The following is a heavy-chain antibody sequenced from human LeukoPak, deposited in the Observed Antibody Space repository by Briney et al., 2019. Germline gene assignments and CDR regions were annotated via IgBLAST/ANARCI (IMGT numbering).Heavy chain of an antibody. Sequence: SGGSLRLSCAASGITFSSYEMTWGRQAPGKGLEWVSYISSSGSTIYYADSVKGRFTISRDNAKNSLYLQMYSLRAEDTAVYYCARAEPYYDFWSGYYTNYYYYYGMDVWGQGTTVTVSS. CDR1: GITFSSYE. V-gene: IGHV3-48*03. CDR3: ARAEPYYDFWSGYYTNYYYYYGMDV. J-gene: IGHJ6*02. CDR2: ISSSGSTI. D-gene: IGHD3-3*01.